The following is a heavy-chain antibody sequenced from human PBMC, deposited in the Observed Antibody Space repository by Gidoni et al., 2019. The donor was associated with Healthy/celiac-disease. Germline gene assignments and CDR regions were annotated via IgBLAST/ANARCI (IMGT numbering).Heavy chain of an antibody. CDR3: ARGSSGSGSYDETYYFDY. CDR2: IYTSGST. Sequence: QVQLQESGPRLVKPSQTLSPTCTVSGGSISSGSYYWSWIRQPAGKGLEWIGRIYTSGSTNYNPSLKSRVTISVDTSKNQFSLKLSSVTAADTAVYYCARGSSGSGSYDETYYFDYWGQGTLVTVSS. CDR1: GGSISSGSYY. J-gene: IGHJ4*02. D-gene: IGHD1-26*01. V-gene: IGHV4-61*02.